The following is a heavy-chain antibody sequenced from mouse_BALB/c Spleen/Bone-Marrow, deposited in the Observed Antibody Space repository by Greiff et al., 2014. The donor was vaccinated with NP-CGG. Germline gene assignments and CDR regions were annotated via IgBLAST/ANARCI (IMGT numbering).Heavy chain of an antibody. CDR2: IHPNSGNT. Sequence: QVQLKGSGSVLVRAGTSVNLSCKASGFTFTSSWVHWAEQRPGQGLEWIGDIHPNSGNTYYNEKFKGKATLTVDSSSSTAYVDLSSLTSEDSAVYFCARSYRFWYFDVWGAGTTVTVSS. CDR1: GFTFTSSW. J-gene: IGHJ1*01. D-gene: IGHD2-14*01. CDR3: ARSYRFWYFDV. V-gene: IGHV1S130*01.